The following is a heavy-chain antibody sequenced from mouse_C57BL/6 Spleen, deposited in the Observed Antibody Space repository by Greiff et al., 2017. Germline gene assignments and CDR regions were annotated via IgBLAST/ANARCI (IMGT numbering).Heavy chain of an antibody. CDR2: IYPGDGDT. J-gene: IGHJ3*01. D-gene: IGHD2-13*01. CDR3: SRSLTALAY. CDR1: GFAFSSYW. Sequence: QVQLQQSGAELVKPGPSVKISCTASGFAFSSYWMNWVKQRPGKGLEWIGQIYPGDGDTNYNGKFKGKATLTADKSSSTAYIQLSSLTSDESAVCFWSRSLTALAYWGQGTLVTVSA. V-gene: IGHV1-80*01.